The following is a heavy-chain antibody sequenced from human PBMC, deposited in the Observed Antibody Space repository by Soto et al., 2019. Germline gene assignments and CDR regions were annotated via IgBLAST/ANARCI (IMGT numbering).Heavy chain of an antibody. Sequence: ASVKVSCKASGGTFSSYAISWVRQAPGQGLEWMGGIIPIFGTANYAQKFQGRVTITADESTSTAYMELSSLRSEDTAEYYCARGKEVWTGYSLMNYYYYGMDVWGQGTTVTVSS. CDR2: IIPIFGTA. J-gene: IGHJ6*02. D-gene: IGHD3-9*01. CDR3: ARGKEVWTGYSLMNYYYYGMDV. CDR1: GGTFSSYA. V-gene: IGHV1-69*13.